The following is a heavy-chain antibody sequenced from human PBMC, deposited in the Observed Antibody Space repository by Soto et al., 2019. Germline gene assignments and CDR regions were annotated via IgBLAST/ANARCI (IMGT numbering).Heavy chain of an antibody. V-gene: IGHV4-34*01. CDR2: INHSGST. D-gene: IGHD4-17*01. Sequence: SETLSLTCAVYGGSFSGYYWSWIRQPPGKGLEWIGEINHSGSTNYNPSLKSRVTISVDTSKNQFSLKLSSVTAADTAVYYCARAGYGAAGETPISRGYGMDVWGQRTTVTVSS. CDR1: GGSFSGYY. CDR3: ARAGYGAAGETPISRGYGMDV. J-gene: IGHJ6*02.